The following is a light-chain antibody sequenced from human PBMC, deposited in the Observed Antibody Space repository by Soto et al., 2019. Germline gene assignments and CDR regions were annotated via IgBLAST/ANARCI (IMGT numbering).Light chain of an antibody. Sequence: EIVMTQSPATLSVSPGERATLSCRASQSVSSNLAWYRQKPGQAPRLLIYGASTRATGIPARFSGSGSGTEFTLTISSLQSEDLAVYYCQQYNNWRTFGQGTKVEIK. CDR2: GAS. V-gene: IGKV3D-15*01. CDR1: QSVSSN. J-gene: IGKJ1*01. CDR3: QQYNNWRT.